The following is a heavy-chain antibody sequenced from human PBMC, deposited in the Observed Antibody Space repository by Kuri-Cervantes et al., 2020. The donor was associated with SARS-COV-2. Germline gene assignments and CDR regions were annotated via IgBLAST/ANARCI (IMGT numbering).Heavy chain of an antibody. V-gene: IGHV3-13*05. J-gene: IGHJ3*02. CDR1: GFTFSSHD. Sequence: GESLKISCAASGFTFSSHDMHWVRQPTGKGLEWVSGIATAGDPYFAASVTGRFTISRENAKNSLYLQMDSLRAGDTAVYYCARVSWGGDGFDIWGQGTMVTVS. D-gene: IGHD3-16*01. CDR3: ARVSWGGDGFDI. CDR2: IATAGDP.